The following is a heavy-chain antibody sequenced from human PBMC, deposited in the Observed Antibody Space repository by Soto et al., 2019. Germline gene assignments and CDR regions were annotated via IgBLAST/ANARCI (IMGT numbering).Heavy chain of an antibody. CDR2: INPNGGST. CDR1: GYTFTGYY. D-gene: IGHD2-15*01. V-gene: IGHV1-46*01. J-gene: IGHJ4*02. CDR3: ASNSNRSPTLDY. Sequence: ASVKVSCKASGYTFTGYYMHWVRQAPGQGLEWMGIINPNGGSTSYAQKFQGRVTMTRDTSTSTVYMELSSLRSEDTAVYYCASNSNRSPTLDYWGQGTLVTVSS.